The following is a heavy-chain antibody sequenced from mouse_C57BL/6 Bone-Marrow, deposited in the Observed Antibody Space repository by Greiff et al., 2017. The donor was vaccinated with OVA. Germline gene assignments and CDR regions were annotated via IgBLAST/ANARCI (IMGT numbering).Heavy chain of an antibody. CDR2: ISDGGSYT. CDR3: AREGTTVVEGDYAMDY. CDR1: GFTFSSYA. V-gene: IGHV5-4*01. Sequence: EVMLVESGGGLVKPGGSLKLSCAASGFTFSSYAMSWVRQTPEKRLEWVATISDGGSYTYYPDNVKGRFTISRANAKNNLYLQMSHLKSEDTAMYYCAREGTTVVEGDYAMDYWGQGTSVTVSS. J-gene: IGHJ4*01. D-gene: IGHD1-1*01.